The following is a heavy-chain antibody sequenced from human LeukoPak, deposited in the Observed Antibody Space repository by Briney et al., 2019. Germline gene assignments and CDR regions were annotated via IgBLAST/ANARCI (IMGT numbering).Heavy chain of an antibody. CDR1: GYSIGSGHY. D-gene: IGHD4-17*01. CDR3: ARTVTVTPNDAFDI. Sequence: PSETLSLTCAVSGYSIGSGHYWGWIRQPPGKGLEWIGSLYHSGSTYYNPSLESRVTISVDKSKNQFSLRLTSVTAADTAIYYCARTVTVTPNDAFDIWGKGTMVTVSS. J-gene: IGHJ3*02. CDR2: LYHSGST. V-gene: IGHV4-38-2*01.